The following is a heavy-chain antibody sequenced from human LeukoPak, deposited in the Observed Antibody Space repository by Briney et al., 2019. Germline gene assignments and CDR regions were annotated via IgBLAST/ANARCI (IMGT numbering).Heavy chain of an antibody. CDR1: GFTVSSNY. V-gene: IGHV3-66*04. Sequence: GGSLRLSCAASGFTVSSNYMSWVRQAPGKGLEWVSVIYSGGSTYYADSVKGRFTISRDNSKNTMYLQMNSLRAEDTAVYYCARLSLEYYYGMDVWGQGTTVTVSS. J-gene: IGHJ6*02. CDR2: IYSGGST. CDR3: ARLSLEYYYGMDV.